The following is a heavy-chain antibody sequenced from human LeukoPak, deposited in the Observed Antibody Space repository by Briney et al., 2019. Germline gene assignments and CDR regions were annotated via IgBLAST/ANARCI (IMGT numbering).Heavy chain of an antibody. CDR2: INPSGGST. J-gene: IGHJ3*02. D-gene: IGHD3-10*01. CDR1: GYTFTNYY. Sequence: ASVKVSCKASGYTFTNYYMFWVRQAPGQGLEWMGIINPSGGSTSYAQKFQGRVTMTRDTSTSTVYMELSRLRSEDTAVYYCARDQSEYYSGSGSHTDAFDIWGQGTLVIVSS. V-gene: IGHV1-46*01. CDR3: ARDQSEYYSGSGSHTDAFDI.